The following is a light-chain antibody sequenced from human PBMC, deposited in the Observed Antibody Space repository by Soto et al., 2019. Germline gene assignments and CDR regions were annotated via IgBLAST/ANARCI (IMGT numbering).Light chain of an antibody. CDR1: QGVTTN. V-gene: IGKV3-15*01. Sequence: IVMTQSPSSLSVSPGASVTLSCRAGQGVTTNFAWYQQKSGQSPRLLIYDVSTRATGVPARFSGTGSETDFTLTISGLQSEDSAVYFCQQYNNRPFSFGQGTRLEIK. CDR2: DVS. J-gene: IGKJ5*01. CDR3: QQYNNRPFS.